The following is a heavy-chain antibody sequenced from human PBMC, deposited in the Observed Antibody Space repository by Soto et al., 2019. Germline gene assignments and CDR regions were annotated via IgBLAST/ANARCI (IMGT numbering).Heavy chain of an antibody. J-gene: IGHJ3*02. CDR2: IYYSGST. CDR3: ARANYYDSSGYYVDAFDI. CDR1: GGSISSYY. V-gene: IGHV4-59*01. Sequence: PSETLSLTCTVSGGSISSYYWSWIRQPPGKGLEWIGYIYYSGSTNYNPSLKSRVTISVDTSKNQFSLKLSSVTAADTAVYYCARANYYDSSGYYVDAFDIWGQGTMVTVSS. D-gene: IGHD3-22*01.